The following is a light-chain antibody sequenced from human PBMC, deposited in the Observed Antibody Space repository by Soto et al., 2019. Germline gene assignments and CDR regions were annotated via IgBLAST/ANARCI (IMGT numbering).Light chain of an antibody. V-gene: IGKV3-15*01. CDR3: QQYNNWPPT. CDR1: QSVSSN. CDR2: GAS. J-gene: IGKJ5*01. Sequence: EIVMTQSPATLSVSPGARATLSCRASQSVSSNLAWYQQKPGQAPRLLIYGASTRANGVPARCSGSRSGTEFTLTISSLQSEDFTVYYCQQYNNWPPTFGQGTRLEIK.